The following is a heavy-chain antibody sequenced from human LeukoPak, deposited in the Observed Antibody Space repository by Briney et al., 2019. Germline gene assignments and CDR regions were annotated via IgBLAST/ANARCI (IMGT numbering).Heavy chain of an antibody. CDR2: IKGDGSHT. D-gene: IGHD2-2*01. J-gene: IGHJ5*02. Sequence: GGSLRLSCAASGFTFSNYWMHWVRQAPGKGLVWVSRIKGDGSHTIYADSVKGRFTISRDNSKNTLYLQMNSLRAEDTAVYYCAKDRVRDIVVVPAAMEFDPWGQGTLVTVSS. V-gene: IGHV3-74*01. CDR1: GFTFSNYW. CDR3: AKDRVRDIVVVPAAMEFDP.